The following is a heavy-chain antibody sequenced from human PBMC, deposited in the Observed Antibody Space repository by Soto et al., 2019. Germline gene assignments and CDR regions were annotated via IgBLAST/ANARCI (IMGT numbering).Heavy chain of an antibody. J-gene: IGHJ5*02. Sequence: QVQLVQSGAEVKKSGSSVKVSCKASGATFNRNTISWVRQAPGQGLEWMGGIIPMFRSANYAQKFQGRVTITADESTNTAYMEMSSLRSDDTAVYYCAREGGHNYGLGRGHPFDPCGQGTLVTVTS. D-gene: IGHD4-17*01. CDR1: GATFNRNT. CDR3: AREGGHNYGLGRGHPFDP. V-gene: IGHV1-69*01. CDR2: IIPMFRSA.